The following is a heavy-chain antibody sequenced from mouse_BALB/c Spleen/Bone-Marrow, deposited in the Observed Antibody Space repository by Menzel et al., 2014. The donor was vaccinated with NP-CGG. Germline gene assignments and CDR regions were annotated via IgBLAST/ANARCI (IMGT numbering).Heavy chain of an antibody. CDR2: INPNNGGT. D-gene: IGHD1-2*01. CDR3: TRLSLLRGYFDY. CDR1: GYTFTSHY. Sequence: VQMQQSGAELVKPGPSVKLSCKASGYTFTSHYIHWVKQRPGQGLQWIGEINPNNGGTNFNEKFKSKATLTVDKSSSTAYMQLSSLTSEDSAVYYCTRLSLLRGYFDYWGQGTTLTVSS. V-gene: IGHV1S81*02. J-gene: IGHJ2*01.